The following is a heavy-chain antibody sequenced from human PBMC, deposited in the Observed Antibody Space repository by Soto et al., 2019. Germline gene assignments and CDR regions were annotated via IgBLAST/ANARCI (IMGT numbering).Heavy chain of an antibody. D-gene: IGHD3-9*01. CDR3: DRYPISINTWFDP. J-gene: IGHJ5*02. Sequence: QIHLVQSGAEVKKPGSSVKISCKASGGTFSNYAISWVRQAPGQGLEWMGGITPIFDTTNYAQKFQGRLTITADTSTSTAYMELSGLRSDDTAIYLCDRYPISINTWFDPWGHGTLVTVSS. CDR2: ITPIFDTT. CDR1: GGTFSNYA. V-gene: IGHV1-69*06.